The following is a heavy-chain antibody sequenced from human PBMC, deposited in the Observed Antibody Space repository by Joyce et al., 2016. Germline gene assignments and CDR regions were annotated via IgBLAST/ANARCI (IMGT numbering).Heavy chain of an antibody. CDR2: IYFSGST. V-gene: IGHV4-39*01. D-gene: IGHD3-10*01. CDR3: ARQEDFFGLGSFWSK. Sequence: QLQLQESGPGLVKPSETLSLICTVSGGSISSNTYYWAWIREPPGKGLEWIGSIYFSGSTYYNPSLKSRVSISVDTSKNQFSLKLRSVTAADTAVYYCARQEDFFGLGSFWSKWGQGTLVTVSS. J-gene: IGHJ4*02. CDR1: GGSISSNTYY.